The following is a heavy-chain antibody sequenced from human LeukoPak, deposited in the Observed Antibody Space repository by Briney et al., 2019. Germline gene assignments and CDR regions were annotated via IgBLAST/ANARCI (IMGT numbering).Heavy chain of an antibody. V-gene: IGHV3-23*01. J-gene: IGHJ6*02. CDR2: ISGSGGST. D-gene: IGHD3-22*01. Sequence: GGSLRLSCAASGFSFGNYAMSWVRQAPGKGLEWVSAISGSGGSTYYADSVKGRFTISRDNSKNTLYLQMNSLRAEDTAVYYCAKGDYYDSSGYWFGMDVWGQGTTVTVSS. CDR3: AKGDYYDSSGYWFGMDV. CDR1: GFSFGNYA.